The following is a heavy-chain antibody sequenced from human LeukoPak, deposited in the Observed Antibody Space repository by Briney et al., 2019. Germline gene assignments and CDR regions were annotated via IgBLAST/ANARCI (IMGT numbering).Heavy chain of an antibody. CDR2: IYYSGST. CDR3: ARVTGYVVEDYFDY. D-gene: IGHD2-15*01. CDR1: GGSISSYY. J-gene: IGHJ4*02. V-gene: IGHV4-59*01. Sequence: SETLSLTCSVSGGSISSYYWSWIRQPPGKGLEWIRYIYYSGSTYYNPSLKSRVTISVDTSKNQFSLRLSSVTAADTAVYYCARVTGYVVEDYFDYWGQGTLVTVSS.